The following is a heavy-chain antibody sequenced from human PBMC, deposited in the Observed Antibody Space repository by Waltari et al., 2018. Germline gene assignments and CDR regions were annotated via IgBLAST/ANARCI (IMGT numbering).Heavy chain of an antibody. V-gene: IGHV3-20*04. CDR1: GFTFDDYG. J-gene: IGHJ4*02. D-gene: IGHD6-6*01. CDR3: AKSGNLAARPHFDF. CDR2: IKWDGGFT. Sequence: EVQLVESGGSLVRPGGSLRLSCAASGFTFDDYGMNWVRQVPGEGIEWVVGIKWDGGFTAYVDSVKGRFTISRDNAKNSVYLQMNSLRSEDTALYYCAKSGNLAARPHFDFWGQGTRVTVSS.